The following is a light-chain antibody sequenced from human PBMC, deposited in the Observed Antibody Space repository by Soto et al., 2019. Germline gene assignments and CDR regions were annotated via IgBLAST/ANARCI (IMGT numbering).Light chain of an antibody. V-gene: IGKV3-15*01. J-gene: IGKJ1*01. CDR1: QSVGSN. CDR3: QQYYTQWT. Sequence: EIVMTQSPATLSVSPGERATLSCRASQSVGSNLAWYQQKPGQAPRLLMYDASTRATGIPARFSGSGSGTEFTPTIPCLQSEDFVVYYCQQYYTQWTFGQGTKVDIK. CDR2: DAS.